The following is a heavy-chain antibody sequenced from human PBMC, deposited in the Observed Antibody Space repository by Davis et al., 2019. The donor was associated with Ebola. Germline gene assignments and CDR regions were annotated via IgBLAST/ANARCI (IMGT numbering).Heavy chain of an antibody. J-gene: IGHJ6*02. CDR3: ARGLGDMDV. CDR2: IYYRGST. Sequence: GSLRLSCTVSGGSISSYYWSWIRQPPGKGLEWIGYIYYRGSTNYNPSLKSRVTISVDTSKNQFSLKLSSVTAADTAVYYCARGLGDMDVWGQGTTVTVSS. V-gene: IGHV4-59*01. D-gene: IGHD3-10*01. CDR1: GGSISSYY.